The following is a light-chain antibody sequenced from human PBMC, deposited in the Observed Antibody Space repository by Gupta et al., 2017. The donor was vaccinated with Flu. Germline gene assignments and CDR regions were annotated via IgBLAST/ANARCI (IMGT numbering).Light chain of an antibody. J-gene: IGKJ4*01. CDR3: QQYIASPLT. CDR2: GAS. Sequence: DIVMTQSPDSLAVSLGERATINCKSSQSILYSSNNKDSLAWYQQKPGQPPKLLIYGASTRKSGVPDRFSGSGSGTDFSLTINTLQAEDVAVYYCQQYIASPLTFGGGTKVEIK. CDR1: QSILYSSNNKDS. V-gene: IGKV4-1*01.